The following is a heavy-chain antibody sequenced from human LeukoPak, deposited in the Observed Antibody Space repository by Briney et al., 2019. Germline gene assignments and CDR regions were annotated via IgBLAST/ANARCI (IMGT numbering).Heavy chain of an antibody. Sequence: ASVKVSCKASGNTFTAYYIHRVRQAPGQGLEWMGRINPNSGGTDYAQNIRGRVTLTRDTSVSTAYMDLTRLRSDDTAVYYCASDQAGSVNSFDPWGQGTLVTVSS. V-gene: IGHV1-2*06. CDR3: ASDQAGSVNSFDP. CDR1: GNTFTAYY. CDR2: INPNSGGT. J-gene: IGHJ5*02.